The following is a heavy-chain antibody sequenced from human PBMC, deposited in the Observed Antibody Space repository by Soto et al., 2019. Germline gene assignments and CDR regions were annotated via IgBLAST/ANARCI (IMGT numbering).Heavy chain of an antibody. CDR1: GGTFSSYA. D-gene: IGHD2-21*01. J-gene: IGHJ6*02. CDR3: ASGPEGGVADYYYYYGMDV. CDR2: IIPIFGTA. V-gene: IGHV1-69*13. Sequence: ASVKVSCKASGGTFSSYAISWVRQAPGQGLEWMGGIIPIFGTANYAQKFQGRVTITADGSTSTAYMELSSLRSEDTAVYYCASGPEGGVADYYYYYGMDVWGQGTTVTVSS.